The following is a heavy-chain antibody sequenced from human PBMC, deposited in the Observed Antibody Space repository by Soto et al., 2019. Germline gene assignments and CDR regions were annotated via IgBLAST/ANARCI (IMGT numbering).Heavy chain of an antibody. J-gene: IGHJ4*02. D-gene: IGHD2-21*01. CDR3: ARIVGQQPDS. V-gene: IGHV6-1*01. CDR2: TYYRSKWYN. CDR1: GDSVSSNTAA. Sequence: QVQLQQSGPGLVKPSQTLSLTCAISGDSVSSNTAAWNWIRQSPSRGLEWLGRTYYRSKWYNDYAVSVKXRIXIXPDTSKNRFSLQLNSVTPEDTAVYYCARIVGQQPDSWGQGTLVTVSS.